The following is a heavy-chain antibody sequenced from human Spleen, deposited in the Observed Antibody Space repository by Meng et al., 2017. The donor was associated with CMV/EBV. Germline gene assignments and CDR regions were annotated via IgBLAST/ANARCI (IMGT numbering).Heavy chain of an antibody. CDR3: ARDPYATGWAG. J-gene: IGHJ4*02. CDR2: IYHSGDT. V-gene: IGHV4-4*02. Sequence: QMGVREWGPRRGQPSWTRSLTCAVSGGSISISTWWCWVRQPPGKGLEWIGEIYHSGDTNYNPSLRGRVTISLDKSTNQFSPTLRSVTAADTAVYYCARDPYATGWAGWGQGTLVTVSS. CDR1: GGSISISTW. D-gene: IGHD6-19*01.